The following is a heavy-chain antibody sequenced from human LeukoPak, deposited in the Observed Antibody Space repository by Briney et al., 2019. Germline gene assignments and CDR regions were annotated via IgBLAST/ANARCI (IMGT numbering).Heavy chain of an antibody. CDR1: GGSISSYY. V-gene: IGHV4-59*01. CDR3: ARHDSSGYYYFDY. J-gene: IGHJ4*02. Sequence: SETLSLTCTVSGGSISSYYWSWIRQPPGKGLEWIGYIYYSGSTNYNPSLKSRVTISVDTSKNQSSLKLSSVTAADTAVYYCARHDSSGYYYFDYWGQGTLVTVSS. D-gene: IGHD3-22*01. CDR2: IYYSGST.